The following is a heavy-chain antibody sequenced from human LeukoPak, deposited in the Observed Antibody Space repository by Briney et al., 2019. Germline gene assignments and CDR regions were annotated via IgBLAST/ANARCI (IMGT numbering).Heavy chain of an antibody. D-gene: IGHD6-13*01. CDR2: ISSNGGST. Sequence: GSLRLSCSASGFTFSSYAMHWVRQAPGKGLEYVSAISSNGGSTYYADSVKGRFTISRDNSKNTLYLQMSSLRAEDTAVYYCVKGDIAAAGTQGFDYWGQGTLVTVSS. V-gene: IGHV3-64D*06. J-gene: IGHJ4*02. CDR3: VKGDIAAAGTQGFDY. CDR1: GFTFSSYA.